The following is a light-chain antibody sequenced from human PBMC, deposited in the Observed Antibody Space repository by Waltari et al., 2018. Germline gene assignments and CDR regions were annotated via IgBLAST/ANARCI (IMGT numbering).Light chain of an antibody. CDR1: QSVGNQ. V-gene: IGKV3-11*01. J-gene: IGKJ1*01. CDR2: DTS. CDR3: QQRYSWPRT. Sequence: EVVLTQSPATLSLSPGARATLSCRPSQSVGNQLTWYQQKPGQAPTLLIYDTSNRATGVAARFSGSGSGTDFTLTISSLEPEDSAVYYCQQRYSWPRTFGQGTKVEIK.